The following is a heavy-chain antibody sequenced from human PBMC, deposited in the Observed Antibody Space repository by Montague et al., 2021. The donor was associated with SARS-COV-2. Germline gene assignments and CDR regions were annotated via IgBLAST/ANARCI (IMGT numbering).Heavy chain of an antibody. Sequence: SETLSLTCTVSRASFRNDYSSWNCHSPPTGKGLVCIGNICYSGSSTHSLTIQSTVTISVDTSKNQLSLKVISVTAADTAVYYCARIGYESVGYYYAYPDWGQGTLVTVSS. CDR3: ARIGYESVGYYYAYPD. CDR1: RASFRNDYSS. V-gene: IGHV4-61*01. J-gene: IGHJ1*01. D-gene: IGHD3-22*01. CDR2: ICYSGSS.